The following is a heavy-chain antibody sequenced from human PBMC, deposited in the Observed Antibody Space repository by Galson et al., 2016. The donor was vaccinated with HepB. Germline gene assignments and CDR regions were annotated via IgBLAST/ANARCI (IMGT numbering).Heavy chain of an antibody. CDR2: IYSNEDT. CDR3: ATGIVVAGKYYYHYMDV. J-gene: IGHJ6*03. D-gene: IGHD6-19*01. V-gene: IGHV4-39*01. CDR1: GGSISSDYY. Sequence: ETLSLTCIVSGGSISSDYYWGWIRQPPGRGLEWIGSIYSNEDTFYNPSLKSRVTISVDTPKNQFSLRLDSVTAADTGLYYCATGIVVAGKYYYHYMDVWGKGTTVTVSS.